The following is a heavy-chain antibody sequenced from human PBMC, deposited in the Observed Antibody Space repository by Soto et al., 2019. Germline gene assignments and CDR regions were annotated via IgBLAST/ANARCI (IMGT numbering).Heavy chain of an antibody. D-gene: IGHD3-3*01. V-gene: IGHV1-18*01. J-gene: IGHJ6*02. Sequence: ASVKVSCKASGYTFTSYGISWVRQAPGQGLEWMGWISAYNGNTNYAQKLQGRVTMTTDTSTSTAYMELRSLRSDDTAVYYCARDPRFLEWLFGGMAVWGQGTTVTVSS. CDR3: ARDPRFLEWLFGGMAV. CDR2: ISAYNGNT. CDR1: GYTFTSYG.